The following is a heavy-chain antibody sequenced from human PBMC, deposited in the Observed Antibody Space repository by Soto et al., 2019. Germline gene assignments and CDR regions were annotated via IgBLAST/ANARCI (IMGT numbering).Heavy chain of an antibody. V-gene: IGHV1-69*13. CDR1: GRTFKNNG. CDR3: ARENGVAVATILYYFDC. CDR2: VIPVFGTT. D-gene: IGHD5-12*01. Sequence: GASVTVSCKAPGRTFKNNGISWVRPAPGQGLEWMGGVIPVFGTTNYAQKFQGRLTITADDFTSTVYMELSRLRYEDTAVYYCARENGVAVATILYYFDCWGPGTLVTVSS. J-gene: IGHJ4*02.